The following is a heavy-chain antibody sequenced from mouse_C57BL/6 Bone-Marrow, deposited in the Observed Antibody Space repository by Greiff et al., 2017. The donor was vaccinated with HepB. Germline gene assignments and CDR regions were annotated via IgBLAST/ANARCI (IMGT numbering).Heavy chain of an antibody. Sequence: EVQRVESGGGLVQPGGSLKLSCAASGFTFSDYYMYWVRQTPEKRLEWVAYISNGGGSTCYPDTVKGRFTISRDNAKNTLYLQMSRLKSEDTAMYYCARRGTTVGYYFDYWGQGTTLTVSS. D-gene: IGHD1-1*01. CDR2: ISNGGGST. J-gene: IGHJ2*01. V-gene: IGHV5-12*01. CDR3: ARRGTTVGYYFDY. CDR1: GFTFSDYY.